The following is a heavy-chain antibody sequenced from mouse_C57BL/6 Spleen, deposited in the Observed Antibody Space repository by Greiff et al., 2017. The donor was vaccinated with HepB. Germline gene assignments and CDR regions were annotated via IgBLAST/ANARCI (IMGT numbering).Heavy chain of an antibody. Sequence: VQLQQSGAELVKPGASVKISCKASGYAFSSYWMNWVKQRPGKGLEGIGQIYPGDGDTNYNGKFKGKATLTADKSSSTAYMQRSSLTSEDSAVYFCARGGYEGYFDVWGTGTTVTVSS. J-gene: IGHJ1*03. CDR3: ARGGYEGYFDV. D-gene: IGHD3-1*01. CDR2: IYPGDGDT. CDR1: GYAFSSYW. V-gene: IGHV1-80*01.